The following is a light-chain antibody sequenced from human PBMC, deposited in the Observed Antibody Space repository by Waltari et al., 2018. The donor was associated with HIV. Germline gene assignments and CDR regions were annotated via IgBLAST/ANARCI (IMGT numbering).Light chain of an antibody. CDR1: ESFNSD. CDR2: GAS. CDR3: QQYNNWPPAWT. J-gene: IGKJ1*01. Sequence: EIVMTQSPVPLSASPGERVTLSCRASESFNSDLAWYQQKPGQAPRLLIHGASTRATGIPPRFSGSGSETQFTLTISSLQSEDCAVYYCQQYNNWPPAWTFGRGTRVEI. V-gene: IGKV3-15*01.